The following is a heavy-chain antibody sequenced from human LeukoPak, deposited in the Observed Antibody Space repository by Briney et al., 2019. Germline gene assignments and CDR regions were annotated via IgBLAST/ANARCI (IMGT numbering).Heavy chain of an antibody. CDR1: GFTFSSYA. D-gene: IGHD3-10*01. Sequence: TGGSLRLSCAASGFTFSSYAMSWVRQAPGKGLEWVSAISGSGGSTYYADSVKGRFTISRDNSKNTLYLQMNSLRAEDTAVYYCAKDPRLLWFGEFNWFDPWGQGTLVTVSS. V-gene: IGHV3-23*01. CDR3: AKDPRLLWFGEFNWFDP. CDR2: ISGSGGST. J-gene: IGHJ5*02.